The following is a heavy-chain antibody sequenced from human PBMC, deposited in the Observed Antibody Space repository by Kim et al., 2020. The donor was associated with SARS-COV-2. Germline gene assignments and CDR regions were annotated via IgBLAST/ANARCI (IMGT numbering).Heavy chain of an antibody. Sequence: ASVKVSCKASGYTFTDYYIHWVRQAPGQGLEWMGCINPYSGDTNHAQKFQGRVTMTRDTSISTPYVELTSLRSDDTAVYYCARSAHFWSGHYLDLWGQGTLITVSP. V-gene: IGHV1-2*02. CDR1: GYTFTDYY. D-gene: IGHD3-3*01. J-gene: IGHJ5*02. CDR2: INPYSGDT. CDR3: ARSAHFWSGHYLDL.